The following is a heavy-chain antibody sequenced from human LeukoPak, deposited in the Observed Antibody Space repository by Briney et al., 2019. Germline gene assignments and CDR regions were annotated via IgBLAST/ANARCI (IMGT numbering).Heavy chain of an antibody. J-gene: IGHJ5*02. V-gene: IGHV4-59*01. CDR2: IYYSGST. CDR1: GGSISSYY. Sequence: SETLSLTCTVSGGSISSYYWSWIRQPAGKGLEWIGYIYYSGSTNYNPSLKSRVTISVDTSKNQFSLKLSSVTAADTAVYYCARGGIVVVPVDPWGQGTLVTVSS. CDR3: ARGGIVVVPVDP. D-gene: IGHD2-2*01.